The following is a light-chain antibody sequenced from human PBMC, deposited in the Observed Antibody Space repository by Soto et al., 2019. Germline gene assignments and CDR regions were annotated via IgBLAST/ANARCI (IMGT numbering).Light chain of an antibody. CDR2: GAS. Sequence: EIVLTQSPGTLSLSTGERATLSCRASQSVSSSYLAWYQQKPGQAPRLLIYGASSRATGIPDRFSGSGSGTDFTLTISRLEPEDFAVYYCQQYGSSPTFSQGTKVEIK. J-gene: IGKJ1*01. CDR3: QQYGSSPT. V-gene: IGKV3-20*01. CDR1: QSVSSSY.